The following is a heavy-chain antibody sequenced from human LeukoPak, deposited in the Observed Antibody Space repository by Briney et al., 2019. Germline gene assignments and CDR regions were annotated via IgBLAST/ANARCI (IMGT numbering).Heavy chain of an antibody. D-gene: IGHD5-24*01. J-gene: IGHJ4*02. CDR3: ARERTADGYHPEDY. V-gene: IGHV1-18*01. Sequence: GASVKVSCKASGYTFTSYGFSWVRQAPGQGLEWMGWISAYNGNTNYAQKFQGRVTMTTDTSTTTAYMELWSLTSDDTAVYYCARERTADGYHPEDYWGQGTLVTVSS. CDR2: ISAYNGNT. CDR1: GYTFTSYG.